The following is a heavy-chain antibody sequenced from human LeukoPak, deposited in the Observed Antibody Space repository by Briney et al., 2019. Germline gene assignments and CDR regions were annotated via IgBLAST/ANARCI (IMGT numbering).Heavy chain of an antibody. Sequence: PGGSLRLSCAASGFTFSSYAMHWVRQAPGKGLEWVAVISYDGSNKYYADSVKGRFTISRDNSKNTLYLQMNSLRAEDTAVYYCARDTGGGDSGYFDYWGQGTLVTVSS. V-gene: IGHV3-30-3*01. CDR1: GFTFSSYA. D-gene: IGHD1-26*01. J-gene: IGHJ4*02. CDR2: ISYDGSNK. CDR3: ARDTGGGDSGYFDY.